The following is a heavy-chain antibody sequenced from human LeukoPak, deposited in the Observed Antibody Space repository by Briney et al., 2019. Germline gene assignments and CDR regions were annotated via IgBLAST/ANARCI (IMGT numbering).Heavy chain of an antibody. D-gene: IGHD2-2*01. Sequence: PSETLSLTCTVSGYSISSGYYWGWIRQSPGKGLEWIGSTYHSGSTYYNPSLKSRVTISVDTSKNQFSLKLRSVTAADTAVYYCARDSQPLEYWGLGTLVTVSS. J-gene: IGHJ4*02. CDR2: TYHSGST. CDR1: GYSISSGYY. CDR3: ARDSQPLEY. V-gene: IGHV4-38-2*02.